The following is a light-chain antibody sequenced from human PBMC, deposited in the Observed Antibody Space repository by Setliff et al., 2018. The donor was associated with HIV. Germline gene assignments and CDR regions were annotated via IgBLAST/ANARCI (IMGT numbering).Light chain of an antibody. CDR2: EVR. Sequence: QSVLTQPASVSGSPGQSITISCTGISSDIGGYSHVSWYQQHPGKVPKLIIYEVRNRPSGVSNRFSGSKSGNTASLTISGLQAEDEADYYCSSYAITNTLPFGTGTKVTVL. CDR3: SSYAITNTLP. CDR1: SSDIGGYSH. J-gene: IGLJ1*01. V-gene: IGLV2-14*01.